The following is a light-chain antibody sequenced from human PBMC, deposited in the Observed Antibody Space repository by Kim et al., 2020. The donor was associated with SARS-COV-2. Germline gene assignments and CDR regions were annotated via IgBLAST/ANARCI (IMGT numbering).Light chain of an antibody. V-gene: IGKV1-12*01. J-gene: IGKJ4*01. CDR3: QQANSFPLT. CDR2: AAS. CDR1: QGISSS. Sequence: ASVGDRVTITCRARQGISSSLAWYQQKPGDAPKLLLYAASTLETGVPSRFSGSGSGTGFTLTISSLQPEDFASYYCQQANSFPLTLGGGAKVDIK.